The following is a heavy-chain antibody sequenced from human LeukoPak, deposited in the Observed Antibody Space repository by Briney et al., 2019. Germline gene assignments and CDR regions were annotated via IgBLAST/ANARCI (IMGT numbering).Heavy chain of an antibody. D-gene: IGHD3-22*01. CDR3: ARAPSEIGGYYPEYFRH. V-gene: IGHV3-74*01. CDR2: IKSDGST. J-gene: IGHJ1*01. CDR1: GFTFSSYW. Sequence: PWGSLTLSCAVSGFTFSSYWMHWVRQAPGKGLVWVSRIKSDGSTRYADSVKGRFTISRDNAKNTVSLQMTSLRAEDTGVYYCARAPSEIGGYYPEYFRHWGQGTLVIVSS.